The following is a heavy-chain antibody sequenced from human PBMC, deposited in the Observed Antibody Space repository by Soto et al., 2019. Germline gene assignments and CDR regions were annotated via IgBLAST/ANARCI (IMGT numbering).Heavy chain of an antibody. CDR1: GFTFDDDG. V-gene: IGHV3-20*01. J-gene: IGHJ5*02. CDR3: ARRGEAAGTEFFDP. CDR2: INWNGGST. D-gene: IGHD6-13*01. Sequence: EVQLVESGGGVVRPGGSLRLSCAVSGFTFDDDGMTWVRQAPGKGLEWVSGINWNGGSTGYADSVKGRFTISRDNSKNSSYLQMNSLRAEDTAFYHCARRGEAAGTEFFDPWGQGTLVIVSS.